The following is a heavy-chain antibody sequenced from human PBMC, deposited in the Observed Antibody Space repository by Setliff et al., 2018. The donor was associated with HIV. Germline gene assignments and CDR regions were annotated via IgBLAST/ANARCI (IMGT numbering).Heavy chain of an antibody. J-gene: IGHJ4*02. Sequence: GGSLRLSCAASGFTFSNYAMSWVRQAPGKGLEWVSIISASGGSTYYADSVKGRFTISRDKSKNTVYLQMNSLRAEDTALYYCAKPRRYNTYYFDHWGQGTLVTVSS. V-gene: IGHV3-23*01. D-gene: IGHD3-3*01. CDR1: GFTFSNYA. CDR3: AKPRRYNTYYFDH. CDR2: ISASGGST.